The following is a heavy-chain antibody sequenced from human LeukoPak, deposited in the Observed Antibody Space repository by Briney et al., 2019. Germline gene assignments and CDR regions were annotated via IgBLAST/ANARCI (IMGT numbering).Heavy chain of an antibody. CDR2: ISAGGGST. J-gene: IGHJ4*02. Sequence: GGSLRLSCASSGVTFSNFAMSWVRQAPGKGLEWLSAISAGGGSTYYADSVKGRFTISRDKSKNTLYLQMNSLRAEDTAVYYCAKDGSEWLRCYFDYWGQGTLVTVSS. CDR3: AKDGSEWLRCYFDY. D-gene: IGHD5-12*01. V-gene: IGHV3-23*01. CDR1: GVTFSNFA.